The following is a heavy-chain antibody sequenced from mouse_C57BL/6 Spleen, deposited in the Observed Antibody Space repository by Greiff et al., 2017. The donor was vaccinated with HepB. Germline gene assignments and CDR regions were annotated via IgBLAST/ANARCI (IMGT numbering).Heavy chain of an antibody. CDR3: AKHGTTGEYYCDY. CDR1: GFTFSSYC. D-gene: IGHD2-14*01. J-gene: IGHJ2*01. V-gene: IGHV5-6*01. CDR2: ISSVVSYT. Sequence: EVMLVESGGDLVKPGGSLKLSCAASGFTFSSYCMSWVRQTPDKRLEWVATISSVVSYTYYTDSVKGRFTISRDKANNTLYLQMSSRKSEDTAMYYAAKHGTTGEYYCDYWGQGTTLTVSS.